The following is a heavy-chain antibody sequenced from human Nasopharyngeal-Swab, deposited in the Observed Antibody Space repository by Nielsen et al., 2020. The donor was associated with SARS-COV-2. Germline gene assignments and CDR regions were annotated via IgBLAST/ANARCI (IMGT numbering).Heavy chain of an antibody. CDR1: GFTFSSYW. V-gene: IGHV3-7*03. J-gene: IGHJ3*01. Sequence: GESLKISCAASGFTFSSYWMSWVRQAPGKGLEWVANIKQDGSEKYYVDSVKGRFTISRDNAKNSLYLQMNSLRAEDTALYHCVKDRAVAGNAFDVWGQGTMVTVSS. D-gene: IGHD6-19*01. CDR2: IKQDGSEK. CDR3: VKDRAVAGNAFDV.